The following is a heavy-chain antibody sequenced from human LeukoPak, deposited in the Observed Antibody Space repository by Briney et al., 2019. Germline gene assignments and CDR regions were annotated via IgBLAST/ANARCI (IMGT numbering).Heavy chain of an antibody. CDR1: GFTFSSDG. Sequence: PGRSLRLSCAASGFTFSSDGMHWVRQAPGKGLEWVAVISYDGSNKYYADSVKGRFTISRDNSKSTLYLEMNTLRAEDTAVYYCAKDYSFYSHYDTMDVWGQGTSVTVSS. CDR2: ISYDGSNK. D-gene: IGHD2-21*01. CDR3: AKDYSFYSHYDTMDV. V-gene: IGHV3-30*18. J-gene: IGHJ6*02.